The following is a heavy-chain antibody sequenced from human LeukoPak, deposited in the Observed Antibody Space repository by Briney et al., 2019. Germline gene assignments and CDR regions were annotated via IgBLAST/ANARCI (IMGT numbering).Heavy chain of an antibody. V-gene: IGHV1-2*02. CDR2: INPKSGGA. CDR3: ARGAGTSWFDP. D-gene: IGHD2-2*01. CDR1: GYTFSDYY. J-gene: IGHJ5*02. Sequence: ASVKVSCKAYGYTFSDYYMHWVRQAPGQGLEWMGWINPKSGGANFAEKFQGRVTMTRDTSIRTVYMELSRVTYDDTAVYYCARGAGTSWFDPWGQGTLVTVSS.